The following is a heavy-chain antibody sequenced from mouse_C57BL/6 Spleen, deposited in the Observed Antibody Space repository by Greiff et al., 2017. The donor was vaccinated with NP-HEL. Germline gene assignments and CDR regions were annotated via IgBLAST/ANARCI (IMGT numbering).Heavy chain of an antibody. Sequence: QVQLQQSGAELVKPGASVKISCKASGYAFSSYWMNWVKQRPGKGLEWIGQIYPGDGDTNYNGKFKGKATLTADKSSSTAYMQLSSLTSEDSAVYFCARRRVDYAMGYRGEETSVTVSS. J-gene: IGHJ4*01. CDR1: GYAFSSYW. CDR2: IYPGDGDT. V-gene: IGHV1-80*01. D-gene: IGHD1-1*02. CDR3: ARRRVDYAMGY.